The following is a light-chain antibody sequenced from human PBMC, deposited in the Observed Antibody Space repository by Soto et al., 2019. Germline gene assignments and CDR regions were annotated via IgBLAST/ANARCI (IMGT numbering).Light chain of an antibody. J-gene: IGKJ2*01. V-gene: IGKV1-39*01. CDR2: AAS. Sequence: DIQMTQSPSSLSASVGDRVTITCRASQSIRSYLNWYQQKRGKAPKLLIYAASSLHSGVPSRFSGSGSGTDFTLTISSLQPEDIATYFCHQSYSTPPGDLNTFGQGTKVEIK. CDR3: HQSYSTPPGDLNT. CDR1: QSIRSY.